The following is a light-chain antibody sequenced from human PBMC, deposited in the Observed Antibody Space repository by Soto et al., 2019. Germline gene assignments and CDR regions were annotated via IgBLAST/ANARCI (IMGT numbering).Light chain of an antibody. Sequence: QSALTQPASVSGSPGQSITISCTGTSSDVGGYNYVSWYQQHPGKAPKLMIYEVSNRPSGVSNRFSWYKSGNTASLRISGLQPEDEADYFCSSYTTNSTLVFGPGTKVTVL. V-gene: IGLV2-14*01. CDR1: SSDVGGYNY. CDR2: EVS. CDR3: SSYTTNSTLV. J-gene: IGLJ1*01.